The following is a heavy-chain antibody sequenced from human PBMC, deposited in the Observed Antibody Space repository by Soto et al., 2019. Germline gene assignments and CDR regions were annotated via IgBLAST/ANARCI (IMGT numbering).Heavy chain of an antibody. CDR2: ISGSGGSP. V-gene: IGHV3-23*01. D-gene: IGHD3-3*01. CDR1: GFTFSSYA. Sequence: GGSLRLSCAASGFTFSSYAMSWVRQAPGKGLEWVSAISGSGGSPYYADSVKGRFTISRDNPKNTLYLQMNSLRAEDTAVYYCAKALPYYDFWSGPIPARGPFDYWGQGTLVTVSS. J-gene: IGHJ4*02. CDR3: AKALPYYDFWSGPIPARGPFDY.